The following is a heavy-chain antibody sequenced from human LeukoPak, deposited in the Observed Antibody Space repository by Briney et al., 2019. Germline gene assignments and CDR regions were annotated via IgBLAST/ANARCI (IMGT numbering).Heavy chain of an antibody. CDR2: ISGSGGST. D-gene: IGHD1-26*01. J-gene: IGHJ4*02. V-gene: IGHV3-23*01. Sequence: GGSLRLSCAASGLTFSSYAMSWVRQAPGKGLEWVSAISGSGGSTYYADPVKGRFTISRDNSKNTLYLQMNSLRAEDTAVYYCAKGNRRWESKYWGQGTLVTVSS. CDR3: AKGNRRWESKY. CDR1: GLTFSSYA.